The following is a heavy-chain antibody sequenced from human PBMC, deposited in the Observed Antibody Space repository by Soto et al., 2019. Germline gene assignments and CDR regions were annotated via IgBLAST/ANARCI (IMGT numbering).Heavy chain of an antibody. CDR3: VRRPPRLGSGADAFDI. Sequence: QVQLVQSGAEVKKPGASVKVSCKASGYTFTGYYMHWVRQAPGQGLEWMGWINPNSGGTNYAQKFQGWVTMTRDTSISTAYMELSRLRSDDTAVYYCVRRPPRLGSGADAFDIWGQGTMVTVSS. V-gene: IGHV1-2*04. CDR2: INPNSGGT. D-gene: IGHD3-10*01. CDR1: GYTFTGYY. J-gene: IGHJ3*02.